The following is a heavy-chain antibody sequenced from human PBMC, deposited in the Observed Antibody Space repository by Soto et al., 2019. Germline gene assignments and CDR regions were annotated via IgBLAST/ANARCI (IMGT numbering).Heavy chain of an antibody. CDR2: IIPIFGTA. CDR1: GGTFSSYA. J-gene: IGHJ6*02. V-gene: IGHV1-69*13. Sequence: ASVKVSWKASGGTFSSYAISWVRQAPGQGLEWMGGIIPIFGTANYAQKFQGRVTITADESTSTAYMELSSLRSEDTAVYYCARDRRPLRYFDWLLYSYGMDVWGQGTTVTVSS. D-gene: IGHD3-9*01. CDR3: ARDRRPLRYFDWLLYSYGMDV.